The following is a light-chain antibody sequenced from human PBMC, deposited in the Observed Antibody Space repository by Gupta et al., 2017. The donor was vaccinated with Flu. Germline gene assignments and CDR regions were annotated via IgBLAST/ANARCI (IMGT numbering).Light chain of an antibody. J-gene: IGKJ4*01. CDR1: QTISNY. Sequence: DIQMTQSPSPPSASVGDRVTFTCRASQTISNYLNWYQQKPGKAPELLIYGASSLQTGVPSRFSSSGARTDFTPTISRLQPEDVANYYCQQTYSRPGFGGGTKVEIK. V-gene: IGKV1-39*01. CDR2: GAS. CDR3: QQTYSRPG.